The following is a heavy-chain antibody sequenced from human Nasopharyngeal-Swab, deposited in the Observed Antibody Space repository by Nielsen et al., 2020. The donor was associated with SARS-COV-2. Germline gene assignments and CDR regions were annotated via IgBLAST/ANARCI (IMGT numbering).Heavy chain of an antibody. CDR1: GFTFSSYW. D-gene: IGHD4-17*01. CDR2: IKQDGSEK. V-gene: IGHV3-7*01. Sequence: GESLKISCAASGFTFSSYWMSWVRQAPGKGLEGVANIKQDGSEKYYVDSVKGRFTISRDNAKNSLYLQMNSLRAEDTAVYYCARDGPDYALDYWGQGTLVTVSS. CDR3: ARDGPDYALDY. J-gene: IGHJ4*02.